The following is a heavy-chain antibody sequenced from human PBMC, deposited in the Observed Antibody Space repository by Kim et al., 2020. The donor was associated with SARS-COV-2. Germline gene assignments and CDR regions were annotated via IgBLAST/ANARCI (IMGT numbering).Heavy chain of an antibody. CDR2: INHSGST. Sequence: SETLSLTCAVYGGSFSGYYWSWIRQPPGKGLEWIGEINHSGSTNYNPSLKSRVTISVDTSKNQFSLKLSSVTAADTAVYYCARAPGIAAAGRGAGYFDL. CDR3: ARAPGIAAAGRGAGYFDL. V-gene: IGHV4-34*01. J-gene: IGHJ2*01. CDR1: GGSFSGYY. D-gene: IGHD6-13*01.